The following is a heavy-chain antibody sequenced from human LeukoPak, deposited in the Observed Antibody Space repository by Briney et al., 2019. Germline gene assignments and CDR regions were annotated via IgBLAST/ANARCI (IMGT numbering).Heavy chain of an antibody. V-gene: IGHV4-31*03. Sequence: SQTLSLTCTVSGGSISSGGYYWSWIRQHPGKGLEWIGYIYYSGSTYYNPSLKSRVTISVDTSKNQFSLKLSSVTAADTAVYYCARGYGDYGPWWFDYWGQGALVTVSS. J-gene: IGHJ4*02. CDR2: IYYSGST. CDR3: ARGYGDYGPWWFDY. CDR1: GGSISSGGYY. D-gene: IGHD4-17*01.